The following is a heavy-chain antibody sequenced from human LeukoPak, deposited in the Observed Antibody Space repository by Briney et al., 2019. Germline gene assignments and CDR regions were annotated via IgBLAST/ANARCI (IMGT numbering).Heavy chain of an antibody. CDR3: ARVPSLYSGYDFVY. CDR1: GGTFSSYA. Sequence: SVKVSCKASGGTFSSYAISWVRQAPGQGLEWMGGVIPIFGTANYAQKFQGRVTITADESTSTAYMELSSLRSEDTAVYYCARVPSLYSGYDFVYWGQGTLVTVSS. J-gene: IGHJ4*02. V-gene: IGHV1-69*01. D-gene: IGHD5-12*01. CDR2: VIPIFGTA.